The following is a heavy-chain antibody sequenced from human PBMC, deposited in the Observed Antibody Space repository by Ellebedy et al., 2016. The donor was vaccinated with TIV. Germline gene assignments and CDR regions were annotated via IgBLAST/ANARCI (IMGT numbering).Heavy chain of an antibody. V-gene: IGHV1-18*01. CDR1: GYRFDSYG. J-gene: IGHJ6*02. Sequence: AASVKVSCKASGYRFDSYGINWVRQAAGQGLEWTGWTTSYNGHTNYAENLQGRLTITADSSTSTAYMELRSLRSDDSAVYFCAREVGDGNYYGMDVWGLGTTVTVSS. CDR2: TTSYNGHT. D-gene: IGHD3-16*01. CDR3: AREVGDGNYYGMDV.